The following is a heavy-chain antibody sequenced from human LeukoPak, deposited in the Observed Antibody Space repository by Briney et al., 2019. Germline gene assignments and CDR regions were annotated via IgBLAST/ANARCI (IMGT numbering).Heavy chain of an antibody. D-gene: IGHD2-8*01. CDR1: GYTFTSYY. Sequence: ASVKVSCKASGYTFTSYYMHWVRQAPGQGLEWMGIINPSGGSTSYAQKFQGRVTMTRDTSTSTVYMELSSLRSEDTAVYYCAKGGRCFTVYCPSDLSLLLDYWGQGTLVTVSS. J-gene: IGHJ4*02. V-gene: IGHV1-46*01. CDR3: AKGGRCFTVYCPSDLSLLLDY. CDR2: INPSGGST.